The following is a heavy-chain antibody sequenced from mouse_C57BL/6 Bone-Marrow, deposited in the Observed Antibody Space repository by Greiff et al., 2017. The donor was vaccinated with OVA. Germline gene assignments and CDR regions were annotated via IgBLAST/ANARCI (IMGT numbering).Heavy chain of an antibody. CDR3: ARYAGSSFYWYFDV. V-gene: IGHV7-3*01. CDR1: GFTFTDSY. D-gene: IGHD1-1*01. Sequence: EVKLVESGGGLVQPGGSLSLSCAASGFTFTDSYMSWVRQPPGKALEWLGFIRNKANGYTTEYSASVKGRFTISRDNSQSILYLQKSALRAEDSATYYSARYAGSSFYWYFDVWGTGTTVTVSS. J-gene: IGHJ1*03. CDR2: IRNKANGYTT.